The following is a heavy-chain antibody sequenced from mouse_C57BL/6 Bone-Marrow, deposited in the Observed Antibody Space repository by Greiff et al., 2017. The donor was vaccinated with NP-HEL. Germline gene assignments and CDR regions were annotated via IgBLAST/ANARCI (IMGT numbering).Heavy chain of an antibody. D-gene: IGHD1-1*01. V-gene: IGHV1-42*01. Sequence: VQLQQSGPELVKPGASVKISCKASGYSFTGYYMNWVKQSPEKSLEWIGEINPSTGGTTYNQKFKAKATLTVDKSSSTAYMQLKSLTSEDSAGYYCAREDYYGSSWFAYWGQGTLVTVSA. J-gene: IGHJ3*01. CDR2: INPSTGGT. CDR3: AREDYYGSSWFAY. CDR1: GYSFTGYY.